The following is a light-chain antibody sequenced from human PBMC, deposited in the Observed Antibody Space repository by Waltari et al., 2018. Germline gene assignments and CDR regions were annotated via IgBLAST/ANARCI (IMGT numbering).Light chain of an antibody. Sequence: QSALTQPASVSGSPGQSLTISCTGTSSDVGTYKRVSWYQQHPGKAPKLMIYAVSKRPSGVSDRFSGSKSGDMASLTISGLQPEDEAEYFCSSYAGSSKGVFGGGTKVTVL. CDR2: AVS. CDR1: SSDVGTYKR. V-gene: IGLV2-23*02. J-gene: IGLJ2*01. CDR3: SSYAGSSKGV.